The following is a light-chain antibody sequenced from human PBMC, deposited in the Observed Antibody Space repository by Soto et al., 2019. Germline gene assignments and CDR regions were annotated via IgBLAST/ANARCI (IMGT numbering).Light chain of an antibody. CDR2: WAS. Sequence: DIVLTPSPHSLPVSLGERATINCKSSQSVLYSSNNKNYLAWYQQKPGQPPKLLIYWASTLESGVPARFSGSGSGTDFTLTISSLQADDFATYYCQQYNSFPLAFGQGTKVDIK. V-gene: IGKV4-1*01. CDR3: QQYNSFPLA. CDR1: QSVLYSSNNKNY. J-gene: IGKJ1*01.